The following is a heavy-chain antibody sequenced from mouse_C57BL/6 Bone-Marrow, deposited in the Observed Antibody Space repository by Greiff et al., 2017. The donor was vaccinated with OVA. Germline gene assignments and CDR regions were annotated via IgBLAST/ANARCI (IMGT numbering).Heavy chain of an antibody. Sequence: VQLQQPGAELVMPGASVKLSCKASGYTFTSYWMHWVKQRPGQGLEWIGEIDPSDSYTNYNQKFKGKSTLTVDKSSSTAYMQLSSLTSEDSAVYYGARERGAYYSNYVLDYWGQGTTLTVSS. CDR1: GYTFTSYW. V-gene: IGHV1-69*01. J-gene: IGHJ2*01. CDR3: ARERGAYYSNYVLDY. D-gene: IGHD2-5*01. CDR2: IDPSDSYT.